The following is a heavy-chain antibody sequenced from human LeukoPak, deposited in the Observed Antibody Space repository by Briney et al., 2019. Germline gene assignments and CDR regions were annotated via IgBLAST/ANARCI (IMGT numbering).Heavy chain of an antibody. CDR2: ISGSGGKT. J-gene: IGHJ4*02. CDR1: GFTFSSYA. D-gene: IGHD3-10*01. V-gene: IGHV3-23*01. CDR3: AKAAPSGNYYNVPGV. Sequence: GGSLRLSCAASGFTFSSYAMSWVRQAPGKGVEWVSAISGSGGKTYYTDSVKGRFTISRDNSKNTLYLQMNSLRAEDTAVYYCAKAAPSGNYYNVPGVWGQGTLVTVSS.